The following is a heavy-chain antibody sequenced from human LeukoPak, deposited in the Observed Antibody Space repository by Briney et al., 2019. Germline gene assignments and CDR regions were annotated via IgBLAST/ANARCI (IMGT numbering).Heavy chain of an antibody. D-gene: IGHD6-19*01. CDR1: GGSISSGSYY. V-gene: IGHV4-61*10. CDR2: IYYSGST. Sequence: SETLSLTCTVSGGSISSGSYYWNWIRQPAGKGLEWIGYIYYSGSTNYNPSLKSRVTISVDTSKNQFSLKLSSVTAADTAVYYCARVRAPSGWDTYNWFDPWGQGTLVTVSS. J-gene: IGHJ5*02. CDR3: ARVRAPSGWDTYNWFDP.